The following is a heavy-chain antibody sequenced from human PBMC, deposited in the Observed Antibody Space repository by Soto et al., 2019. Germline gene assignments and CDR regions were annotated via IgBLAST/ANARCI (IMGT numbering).Heavy chain of an antibody. CDR1: GFTFSSDA. CDR3: AKPLYGDYAFDY. Sequence: SGGSLRLSCAASGFTFSSDAMSWVRQAPGKVLEWVSAISGSGGSTYYADSVKGRFTISRDNSKNTLYLQMNSLRAEDTAVYYCAKPLYGDYAFDYWGQGTLVNVSS. D-gene: IGHD4-17*01. CDR2: ISGSGGST. V-gene: IGHV3-23*01. J-gene: IGHJ4*02.